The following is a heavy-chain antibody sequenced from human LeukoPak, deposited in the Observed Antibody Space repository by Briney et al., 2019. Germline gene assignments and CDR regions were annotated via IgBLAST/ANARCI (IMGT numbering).Heavy chain of an antibody. CDR1: GGTFSSYA. V-gene: IGHV1-69*01. Sequence: GASVKVSCKASGGTFSSYAISWVRQAPGQGLEWMGGIIPIFGTANYAQRFQGRVTITADESTSTAYMELSSLRSEDTAGDYCARAPREYQLLWSAFDIWGQGTMVTVSS. CDR3: ARAPREYQLLWSAFDI. J-gene: IGHJ3*02. D-gene: IGHD2-2*01. CDR2: IIPIFGTA.